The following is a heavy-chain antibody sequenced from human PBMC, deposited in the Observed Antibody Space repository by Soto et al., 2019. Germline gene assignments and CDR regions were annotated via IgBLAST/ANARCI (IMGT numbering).Heavy chain of an antibody. D-gene: IGHD1-26*01. CDR2: IHYSGST. CDR1: GGSISDSPYY. J-gene: IGHJ3*02. CDR3: ARPFGSLPLGAFHI. V-gene: IGHV4-39*01. Sequence: PSETLSLTFSVPGGSISDSPYYWGLIRQPPGKGLEWIGSIHYSGSTYYNPSLESRVTISVDTSKNHFSLNLTSVTAADTAVYYCARPFGSLPLGAFHIWGQGTMVTVSS.